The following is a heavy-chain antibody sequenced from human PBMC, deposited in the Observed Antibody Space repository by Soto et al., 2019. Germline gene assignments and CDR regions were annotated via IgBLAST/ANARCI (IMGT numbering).Heavy chain of an antibody. CDR3: ASVRGGYYYAMDV. V-gene: IGHV4-39*07. J-gene: IGHJ6*02. CDR2: IYNSGNT. Sequence: SETLSLTCTVSGGSIRSSSYYWGWIRQPPGEGLEWIGSIYNSGNTNNNPSLKSRVTTSVDKSKNQFSLKLSSVTAADTAVYYCASVRGGYYYAMDVWGQGTTVTFSS. D-gene: IGHD3-10*02. CDR1: GGSIRSSSYY.